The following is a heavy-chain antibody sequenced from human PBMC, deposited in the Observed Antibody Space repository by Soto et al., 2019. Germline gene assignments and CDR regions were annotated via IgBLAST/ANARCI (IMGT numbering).Heavy chain of an antibody. CDR3: TKLQRRWLTSDY. CDR2: IYYSGTS. Sequence: PSETLSLTCTVSGGSISNSSYYWGWIRQPPGKGLEWIGHIYYSGTSYSNPSLKGRVTLSVDTSKNQFSLKLNSVTAADTAVYYCTKLQRRWLTSDYWGQGTLVTVSS. J-gene: IGHJ4*02. V-gene: IGHV4-39*01. D-gene: IGHD4-4*01. CDR1: GGSISNSSYY.